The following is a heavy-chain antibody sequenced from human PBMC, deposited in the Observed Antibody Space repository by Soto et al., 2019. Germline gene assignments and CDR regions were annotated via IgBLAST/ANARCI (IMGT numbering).Heavy chain of an antibody. CDR1: GYTFSSYY. Sequence: QVLLVQSGAEVKKPGASVKVSCKASGYTFSSYYLHWVRQAPGQGLEWMGIINPSPGSVSYXXKXXXXXXXXXXXXXXXXXXXXXXXXXXXXXXYYCAREKGPRXSXRYFDLWGRGTLXTVSS. D-gene: IGHD1-26*01. V-gene: IGHV1-46*01. CDR3: AREKGPRXSXRYFDL. CDR2: INPSPGSV. J-gene: IGHJ2*01.